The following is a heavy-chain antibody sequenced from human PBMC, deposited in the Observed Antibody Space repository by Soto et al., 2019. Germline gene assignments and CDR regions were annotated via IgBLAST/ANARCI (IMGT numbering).Heavy chain of an antibody. CDR3: ARVNRRREYYFDY. V-gene: IGHV4-61*01. CDR1: GGSVSSGSYY. Sequence: VQLQESGPGLVKPSETLSLTCTVSGGSVSSGSYYWSWIRQPPGKGLEWIGYIYYSGSTNYNPSLKSRVTISVDTSKNQFSLKLSSVTAADTAVYYCARVNRRREYYFDYWGQGTLVTVSS. J-gene: IGHJ4*02. CDR2: IYYSGST.